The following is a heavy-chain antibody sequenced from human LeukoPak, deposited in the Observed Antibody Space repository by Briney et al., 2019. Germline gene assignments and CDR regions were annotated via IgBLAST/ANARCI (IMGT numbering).Heavy chain of an antibody. CDR2: IIPIFGTA. D-gene: IGHD6-13*01. Sequence: GASVKVSCKASGGTFSSYAISWVRQAPGQGLEWMGGIIPIFGTANYAQKFQGSVTITTDESTSTAYMELSSLRSEDTAVYYCARDRGSYSSSWYAFDYWGQGTLVTVSS. J-gene: IGHJ4*02. V-gene: IGHV1-69*05. CDR3: ARDRGSYSSSWYAFDY. CDR1: GGTFSSYA.